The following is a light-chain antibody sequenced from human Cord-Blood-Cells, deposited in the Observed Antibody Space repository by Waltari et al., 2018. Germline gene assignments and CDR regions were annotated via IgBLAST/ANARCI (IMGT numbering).Light chain of an antibody. CDR2: DAS. CDR3: QQYDNLPIT. V-gene: IGKV1-33*01. Sequence: DIQMTQSPSSLSASVGDRVNITCQASQEISNDLNGYQQKQGKAPKILIYDASKLETAVPSRFSGSGSWKDFTFTISSLQPEDIATYYCQQYDNLPITFGQGTRLEIK. CDR1: QEISND. J-gene: IGKJ5*01.